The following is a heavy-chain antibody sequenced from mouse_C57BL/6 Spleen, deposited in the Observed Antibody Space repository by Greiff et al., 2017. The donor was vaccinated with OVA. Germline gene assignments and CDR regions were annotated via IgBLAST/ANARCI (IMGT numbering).Heavy chain of an antibody. D-gene: IGHD2-5*01. CDR3: ARSDPSYYSNPYWYFDV. J-gene: IGHJ1*03. CDR1: GYTFTSYW. Sequence: QVQLQQPGAELVKPGASVKMSCKASGYTFTSYWITWVKQRPGQGLEWIGDIYPGSGSTNYNEKFKSKATLTVDTSSSTAYMQLSSLTSEDSAVYYCARSDPSYYSNPYWYFDVWGTGTTVTVSS. CDR2: IYPGSGST. V-gene: IGHV1-55*01.